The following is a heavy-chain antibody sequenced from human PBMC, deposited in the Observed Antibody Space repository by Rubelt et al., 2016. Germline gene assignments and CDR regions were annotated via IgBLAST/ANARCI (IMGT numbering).Heavy chain of an antibody. CDR3: ARVGSSGYYPGAFDI. CDR1: GGSISSGGYY. D-gene: IGHD3-22*01. V-gene: IGHV4-31*01. CDR2: INYSGRT. J-gene: IGHJ3*02. Sequence: QVQLQESGPGLVKPSQTLSLTCTVSGGSISSGGYYWSWIRQHPGKGLEWSGYINYSGRTYYNPSLRCLVTIAVGTSKIQFSLKLSSVSAADTAVYYWARVGSSGYYPGAFDIWGQGTMVTVSS.